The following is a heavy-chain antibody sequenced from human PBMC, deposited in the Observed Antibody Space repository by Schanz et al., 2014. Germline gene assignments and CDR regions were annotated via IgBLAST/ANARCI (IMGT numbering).Heavy chain of an antibody. J-gene: IGHJ5*02. Sequence: EVQLVESGGGLVQPGRSLRLSCAASGFTFDNYAMHWVRQAPGKGLEWVSSISWNSGSVAYADSVKGRFTFSRDNSKNTLYLQMNSLRAEDTAVYYCARDPSGSYGWFDPWGQGTLVTVSS. CDR1: GFTFDNYA. CDR3: ARDPSGSYGWFDP. V-gene: IGHV3-9*01. CDR2: ISWNSGSV. D-gene: IGHD1-26*01.